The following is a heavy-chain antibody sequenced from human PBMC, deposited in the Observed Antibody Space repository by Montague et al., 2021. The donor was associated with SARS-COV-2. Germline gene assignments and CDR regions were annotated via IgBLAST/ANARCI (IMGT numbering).Heavy chain of an antibody. V-gene: IGHV3-23*01. Sequence: SLRLSCAASGFTFSSYAMSWVRQAPGKGLEWVSAISGSGGSTYYADSVKGRFTISRDNPKNTLYLQMNSLRAEDTAVYYCAKATWVLTVASLDYWGQGTLVTVSS. D-gene: IGHD3-9*01. CDR2: ISGSGGST. CDR1: GFTFSSYA. CDR3: AKATWVLTVASLDY. J-gene: IGHJ4*02.